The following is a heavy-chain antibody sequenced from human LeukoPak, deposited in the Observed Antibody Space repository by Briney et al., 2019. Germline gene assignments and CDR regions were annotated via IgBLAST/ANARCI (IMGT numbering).Heavy chain of an antibody. CDR1: GGSFSGYY. D-gene: IGHD3-10*01. J-gene: IGHJ3*02. Sequence: SETLSLTCAVYGGSFSGYYWSWIRQPPGKGLEWIGEINHSGSTNYNPSLKSRVTISVDTSKNQFSLKLSSVTPEDTAVYYCTRRGSQQAFDIWGQGTMVTVSS. V-gene: IGHV4-34*01. CDR2: INHSGST. CDR3: TRRGSQQAFDI.